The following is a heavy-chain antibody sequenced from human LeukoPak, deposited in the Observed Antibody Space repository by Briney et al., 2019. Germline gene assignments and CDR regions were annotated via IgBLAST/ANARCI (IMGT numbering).Heavy chain of an antibody. D-gene: IGHD5-18*01. V-gene: IGHV4-31*03. CDR3: ARDSVLTNRYGYRGAFDI. CDR1: GGSITSGGYY. Sequence: SETLSLTCTVSGGSITSGGYYWSWIRQHPGKGLEWIGYIYYSGSTFYNPSLKSRVTMSVDTSKNQFSLKLNSVTAADTAVYYCARDSVLTNRYGYRGAFDIWGQGTMVTVSS. CDR2: IYYSGST. J-gene: IGHJ3*02.